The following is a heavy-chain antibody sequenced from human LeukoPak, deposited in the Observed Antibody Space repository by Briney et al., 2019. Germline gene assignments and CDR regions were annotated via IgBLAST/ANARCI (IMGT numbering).Heavy chain of an antibody. V-gene: IGHV1-2*06. J-gene: IGHJ4*02. CDR3: ARDLSSTSNWELDY. Sequence: ASVKVSCKASGYTFIHYFIHWVRQAPGQGLEWMGRINSNSGVTEYTQKIQGRVTMTRDTSITTVYMELSSLTSDDTAVYYGARDLSSTSNWELDYWGQGTLVTVSS. CDR2: INSNSGVT. D-gene: IGHD7-27*01. CDR1: GYTFIHYF.